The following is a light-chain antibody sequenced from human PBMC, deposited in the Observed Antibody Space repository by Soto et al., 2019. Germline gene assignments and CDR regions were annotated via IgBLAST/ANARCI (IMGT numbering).Light chain of an antibody. Sequence: QSVLTQPPSVSEAPRQRVTISCSGSSSNIGNNAVNWYQQLPGKAPKLLIYSNDLLPSGVSDRFSGSKSGTSGSLAISGLQSEDEADYYCAAWDDSLNGVVFGGGTKLTVL. CDR1: SSNIGNNA. V-gene: IGLV1-36*01. CDR3: AAWDDSLNGVV. CDR2: SND. J-gene: IGLJ2*01.